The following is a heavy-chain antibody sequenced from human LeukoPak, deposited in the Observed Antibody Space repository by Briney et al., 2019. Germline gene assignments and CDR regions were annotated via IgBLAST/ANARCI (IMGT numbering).Heavy chain of an antibody. CDR2: ISSSSSYI. V-gene: IGHV3-21*01. D-gene: IGHD1-26*01. CDR3: ARDSGSYSDAFDI. J-gene: IGHJ3*02. Sequence: GGSLRLSCAASGFTFSSYSMNWVRQAPGKGLEWVSSISSSSSYIYYADSVKGRFTISRDNAKNSLYLQMNSLRAEDTAVYYCARDSGSYSDAFDIWGQGTMVTVSS. CDR1: GFTFSSYS.